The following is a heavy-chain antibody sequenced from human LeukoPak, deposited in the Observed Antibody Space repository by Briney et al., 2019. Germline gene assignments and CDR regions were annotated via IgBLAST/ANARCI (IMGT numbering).Heavy chain of an antibody. V-gene: IGHV1-69*06. Sequence: SVKVSCKASGGTFSSYAISWVRQAPGQGLEWMGRIIPIFGTANYAEKFQGRVTITADTSTDTAYMELSSLRSEDTAVYYCATSRITMVRGVSGAFDIWGQGTMVTVSS. CDR2: IIPIFGTA. CDR1: GGTFSSYA. CDR3: ATSRITMVRGVSGAFDI. J-gene: IGHJ3*02. D-gene: IGHD3-10*01.